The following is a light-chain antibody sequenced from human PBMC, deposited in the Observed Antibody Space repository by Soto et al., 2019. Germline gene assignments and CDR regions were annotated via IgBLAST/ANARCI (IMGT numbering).Light chain of an antibody. J-gene: IGLJ1*01. CDR1: SSGVGVYKY. Sequence: QSALIQPRSVSGSPGQSVTISCTGTSSGVGVYKYVSWYQQLPGKAPKLMIYDVITRPSGVPDRFSGSKSGNTASLTISGLQAEDEADYYCCSYAGDYTFVFGTGTKVTVL. CDR2: DVI. CDR3: CSYAGDYTFV. V-gene: IGLV2-11*01.